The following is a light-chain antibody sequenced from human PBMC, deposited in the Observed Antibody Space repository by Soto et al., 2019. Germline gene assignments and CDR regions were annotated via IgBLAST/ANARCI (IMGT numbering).Light chain of an antibody. CDR3: SSYAGSNTFDI. J-gene: IGLJ1*01. CDR1: SSDVGSNNH. V-gene: IGLV2-23*01. CDR2: EAT. Sequence: QSALTQPASVSGSPGQSITISCTGTSSDVGSNNHVSWYQQHPGKAPKLMIYEATQRPSGVSDRFSGSKSGNTASLTISGLQAEDEADYYCSSYAGSNTFDIFATGTKLTVL.